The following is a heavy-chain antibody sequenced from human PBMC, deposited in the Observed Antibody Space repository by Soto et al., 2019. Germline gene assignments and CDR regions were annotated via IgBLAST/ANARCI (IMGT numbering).Heavy chain of an antibody. CDR2: IRGDGGQT. CDR1: GFTFTSYG. D-gene: IGHD3-9*01. Sequence: GGSLRLSCTASGFTFTSYGMGWVRQAPGKGLQWVSTIRGDGGQTHYTDSVKGRFSISRDNAKNTVYLQMDSLRAEDTAMYFCARDVGLDSDDFFAYWGQGTQVTVSS. J-gene: IGHJ4*02. V-gene: IGHV3-23*01. CDR3: ARDVGLDSDDFFAY.